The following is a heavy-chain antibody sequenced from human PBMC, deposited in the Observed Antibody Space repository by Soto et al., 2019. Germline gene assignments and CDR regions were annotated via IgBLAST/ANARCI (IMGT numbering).Heavy chain of an antibody. CDR2: ISGDGTTV. V-gene: IGHV3-11*01. Sequence: QMQLVESGGGLVTPGGSLRLSCAASGFSFSDYYISWIRQAPGKGLEWISYISGDGTTVHYIDSVKGRFTISRDNAKNSLYLQIKSQRAEDSAVDYCARDRYYYGMDVWGQGTTVTVSS. CDR1: GFSFSDYY. J-gene: IGHJ6*02. CDR3: ARDRYYYGMDV. D-gene: IGHD3-9*01.